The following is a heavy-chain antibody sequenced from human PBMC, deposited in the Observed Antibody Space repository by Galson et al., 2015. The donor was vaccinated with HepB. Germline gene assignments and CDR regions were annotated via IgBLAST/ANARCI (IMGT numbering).Heavy chain of an antibody. CDR1: GFTFSGFC. J-gene: IGHJ4*02. CDR3: ARGLTGDYVFDY. D-gene: IGHD4-17*01. CDR2: IRDGATYI. V-gene: IGHV3-21*06. Sequence: SLRLSCAASGFTFSGFCMNWVRQAPGKGLEWVSFIRDGATYIYYAHSVKGRFTIPRDNATSSVFLEMNNLRVDDTAVYYCARGLTGDYVFDYWGQGTVVTVSS.